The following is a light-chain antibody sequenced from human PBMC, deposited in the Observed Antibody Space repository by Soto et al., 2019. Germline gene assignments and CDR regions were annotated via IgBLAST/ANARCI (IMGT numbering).Light chain of an antibody. CDR3: QQYNSYSST. CDR2: AAS. J-gene: IGKJ1*01. CDR1: QSISSY. Sequence: DIQMSQSPASLSASVGDRVTITCRASQSISSYLNWYQQKPGKAPKLLIYAASSLQSGVPSRFRGSGSGTDFTLTISSLQPDDFATYYCQQYNSYSSTFGQGTKVDIK. V-gene: IGKV1-39*01.